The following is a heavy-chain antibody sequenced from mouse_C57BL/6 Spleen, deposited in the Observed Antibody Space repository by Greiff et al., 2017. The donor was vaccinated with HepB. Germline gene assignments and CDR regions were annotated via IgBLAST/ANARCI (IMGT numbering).Heavy chain of an antibody. V-gene: IGHV1-53*01. CDR1: GYTFTSYW. Sequence: QVQLKQPGTELVKPGASVKLSCKASGYTFTSYWMHWVKQRPGQGLEWIGNINPSNGGTNYNEKFKSKATLTVDKSSSTAYMQLSSLTSEDSAVYYCAGEYYGSSFYYYAMDYWGQGTSVTVSS. CDR3: AGEYYGSSFYYYAMDY. J-gene: IGHJ4*01. D-gene: IGHD1-1*01. CDR2: INPSNGGT.